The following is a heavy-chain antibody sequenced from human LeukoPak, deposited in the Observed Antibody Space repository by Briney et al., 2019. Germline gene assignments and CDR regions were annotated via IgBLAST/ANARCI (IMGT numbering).Heavy chain of an antibody. D-gene: IGHD2-2*01. V-gene: IGHV4-38-2*02. CDR2: IYHSGST. Sequence: SETLSLTCTVSGYSISSGYYWGWIRQPPGKGLEWIGSIYHSGSTYYNPSLKSRVTISVDTSKNQFSLKLSSVTAADTAVYYCARVSRSLDYWGQGTLVTVSS. J-gene: IGHJ4*02. CDR3: ARVSRSLDY. CDR1: GYSISSGYY.